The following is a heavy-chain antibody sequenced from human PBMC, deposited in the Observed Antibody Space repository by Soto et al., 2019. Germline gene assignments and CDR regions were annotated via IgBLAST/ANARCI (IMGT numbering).Heavy chain of an antibody. CDR1: GFSFISFA. J-gene: IGHJ4*02. V-gene: IGHV3-30-3*01. Sequence: PGGDLMVSWAPSGFSFISFALHWVRQAPDKGLAWVAFISYDESRIHYADSVKGRFTISRDNSKNTLFLEMSSLRPEDTGGYYCATVNGGLDDWGQGTLVSVAS. CDR3: ATVNGGLDD. D-gene: IGHD3-16*01. CDR2: ISYDESRI.